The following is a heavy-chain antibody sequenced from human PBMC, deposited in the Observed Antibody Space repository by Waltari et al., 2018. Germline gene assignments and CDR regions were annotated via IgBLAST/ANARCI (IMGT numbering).Heavy chain of an antibody. V-gene: IGHV3-7*01. CDR2: IKTDGSET. CDR1: GLTFSGAW. Sequence: EVQVVESGGGLVKPGGSLRLCCAASGLTFSGAWMTWVRQAPGKGLEWVANIKTDGSETYYVDSVKGRFTISRDNTKNSLYLQMSSLRAEDTAVYYCAIGGVETSWYWRYWGQGTLVTVSS. J-gene: IGHJ4*02. CDR3: AIGGVETSWYWRY. D-gene: IGHD6-13*01.